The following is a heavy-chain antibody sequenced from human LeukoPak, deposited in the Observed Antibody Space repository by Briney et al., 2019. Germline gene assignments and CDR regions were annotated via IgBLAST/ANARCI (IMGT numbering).Heavy chain of an antibody. CDR3: ARGHDFWSGYYSFDY. V-gene: IGHV1-18*04. D-gene: IGHD3-3*01. CDR2: ISAYNGNT. Sequence: ASVKVSCKASGYTFTGYYMHWVRQAPGQGLEWMGWISAYNGNTNYAQKLQGRVTMTTDTSTSTAYMELRGLRSDDTAVYYCARGHDFWSGYYSFDYWGQGTLVTVSS. J-gene: IGHJ4*02. CDR1: GYTFTGYY.